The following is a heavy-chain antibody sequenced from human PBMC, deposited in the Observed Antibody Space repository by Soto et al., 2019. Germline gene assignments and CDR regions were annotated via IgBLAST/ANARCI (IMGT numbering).Heavy chain of an antibody. CDR1: GGFISTYF. J-gene: IGHJ5*01. CDR3: ERSQQKLRFLVLWFDS. CDR2: IFYNGTT. Sequence: PSETLSLPCTVSGGFISTYFWSWIRQVQGKGPEWIGYIFYNGTTNYNPSLKSRVTMSVDTSKNQFSLKLNSVTAAETAVYYCERSQQKLRFLVLWFDSWGPGTQGTVSS. V-gene: IGHV4-59*01. D-gene: IGHD3-3*01.